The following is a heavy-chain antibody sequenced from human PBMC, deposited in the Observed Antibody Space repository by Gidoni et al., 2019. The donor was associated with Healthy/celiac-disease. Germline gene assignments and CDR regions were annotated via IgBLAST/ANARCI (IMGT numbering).Heavy chain of an antibody. J-gene: IGHJ3*02. V-gene: IGHV3-23*01. CDR2: ISGSGGST. CDR3: AKAPITMIVGGNAFDI. Sequence: EVQLLESGGGLVQPGGSLRLSCAASGFTFSSYAMSWVRQAPGKGLEWVSAISGSGGSTYYADSVKGRFTISRDNSKNTLYLQMNSLRAEDTAVYYCAKAPITMIVGGNAFDIWGQGTMVTVSS. CDR1: GFTFSSYA. D-gene: IGHD3-22*01.